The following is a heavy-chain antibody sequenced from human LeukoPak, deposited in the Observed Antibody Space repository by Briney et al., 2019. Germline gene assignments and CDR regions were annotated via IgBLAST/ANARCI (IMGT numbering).Heavy chain of an antibody. J-gene: IGHJ4*02. V-gene: IGHV3-74*01. Sequence: GGSLRLSCAASGFTFSNYWMRWVRQAPGKGLVWVSRINSDGSSTSYADSVKGRFTISRDNAKNSLSLQMNSLRAEDTAVYYCARAYDSSSSFDYWGQGTLVTVSS. CDR1: GFTFSNYW. CDR2: INSDGSST. CDR3: ARAYDSSSSFDY. D-gene: IGHD3-22*01.